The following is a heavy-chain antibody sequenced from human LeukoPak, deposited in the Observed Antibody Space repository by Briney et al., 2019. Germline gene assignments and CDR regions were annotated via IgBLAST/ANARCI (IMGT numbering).Heavy chain of an antibody. CDR2: ISYDGSNK. D-gene: IGHD3-10*01. CDR1: GSTFSSYA. Sequence: PGGSLRLSCAASGSTFSSYAMHWVRQAPGKGLEWVAVISYDGSNKYYADSVKGRFTISRDNSKNTLYLQMNSLRAEDTAVYYCARGPMVRGPNDYWGQGTLVTVSS. J-gene: IGHJ4*02. CDR3: ARGPMVRGPNDY. V-gene: IGHV3-30-3*01.